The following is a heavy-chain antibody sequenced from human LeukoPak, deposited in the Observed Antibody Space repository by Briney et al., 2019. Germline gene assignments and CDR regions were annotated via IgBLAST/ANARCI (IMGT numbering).Heavy chain of an antibody. Sequence: ASVKVSCKASGYNFTSYGLSWVRQAPGQGLEWMGWINPNSGGTNYAQKFQGRVTMTRDTSISTAYMELSRLRSDDTAVYYCARTLVPWDAFDIWGQGTMVTVSS. D-gene: IGHD6-13*01. CDR2: INPNSGGT. CDR1: GYNFTSYG. V-gene: IGHV1-2*02. J-gene: IGHJ3*02. CDR3: ARTLVPWDAFDI.